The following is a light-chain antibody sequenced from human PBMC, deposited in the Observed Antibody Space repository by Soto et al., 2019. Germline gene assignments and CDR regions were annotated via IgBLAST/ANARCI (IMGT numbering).Light chain of an antibody. CDR3: QHYSSYWT. CDR1: QTIGSR. Sequence: DIQMTQSPSTLSAPVGGRVTITCRASQTIGSRLAWFQQKPGKAPKVLIYDASTLESGVPSRFSGSGSGTEFTLTINSLQPDDFATYYCQHYSSYWTFGQGTKVEIK. V-gene: IGKV1-5*01. J-gene: IGKJ1*01. CDR2: DAS.